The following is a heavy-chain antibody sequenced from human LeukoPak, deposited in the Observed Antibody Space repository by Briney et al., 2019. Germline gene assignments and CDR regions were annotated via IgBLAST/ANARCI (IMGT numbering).Heavy chain of an antibody. J-gene: IGHJ4*02. V-gene: IGHV1-2*02. CDR1: GYTFTGYY. CDR2: INPNSGGT. CDR3: ARVASIAVAGETYFDY. D-gene: IGHD6-19*01. Sequence: ASVKVSCKASGYTFTGYYMHWVRQAPGQGLEWMGWINPNSGGTNHAQKFQGRVTMTRDTSISTAYMELSRLRSDDTAVYYCARVASIAVAGETYFDYWGQGTLVTVSS.